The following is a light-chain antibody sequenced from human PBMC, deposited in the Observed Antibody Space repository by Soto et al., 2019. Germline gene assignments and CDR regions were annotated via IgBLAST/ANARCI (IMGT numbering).Light chain of an antibody. CDR3: QQLNNYPST. CDR2: VAS. V-gene: IGKV1-17*01. CDR1: QAIRND. Sequence: DIQMTHSPSSLSASVGARVTITCRASQAIRNDLAWYQQKPGKAPERLIYVASSLQSGVPSRFSGSGSGTDFTLTISSLQPEDFATYYCQQLNNYPSTFGGGTKVDIK. J-gene: IGKJ4*01.